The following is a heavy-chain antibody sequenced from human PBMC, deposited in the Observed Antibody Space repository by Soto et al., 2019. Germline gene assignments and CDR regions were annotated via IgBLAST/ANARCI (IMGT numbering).Heavy chain of an antibody. J-gene: IGHJ4*02. Sequence: EVLLVESGGGLVKPGGSLRLSCAASGFTFTRYSMNWVRQAPGKGLEWVASISSTTNYIYYGESLKGRLTISRDNAKNSMYLQMNTLRAEDTAVYYCARESEDLSSNLDYWGQGTLVTVSP. CDR2: ISSTTNYI. V-gene: IGHV3-21*06. CDR3: ARESEDLSSNLDY. CDR1: GFTFTRYS.